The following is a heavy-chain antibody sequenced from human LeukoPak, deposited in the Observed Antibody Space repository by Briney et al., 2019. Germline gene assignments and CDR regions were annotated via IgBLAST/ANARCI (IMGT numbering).Heavy chain of an antibody. V-gene: IGHV4-59*08. D-gene: IGHD5-18*01. J-gene: IGHJ4*02. CDR1: GGSISSYY. Sequence: PSETLSLTCTVSGGSISSYYWSWIRQPPGKGLEWIGYIYYSGSTDYNPSLKSRVTISMDTSKNEFSLNLSSVTAADTAVYYCARRGASVQLWSYYYFDYWGQGTLVTVSS. CDR2: IYYSGST. CDR3: ARRGASVQLWSYYYFDY.